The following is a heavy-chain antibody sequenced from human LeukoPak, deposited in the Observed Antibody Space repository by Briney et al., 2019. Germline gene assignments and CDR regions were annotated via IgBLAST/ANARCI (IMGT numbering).Heavy chain of an antibody. Sequence: SVKVSCKASGGTFSSYAISWVRQAPGPGLEWMGRIIPIFGIANYAQKSQGRVTITADKSTSTAYMELSSLRSEDTAVYYCARGAASFNWFDPWGQGTLVTVSS. CDR2: IIPIFGIA. CDR1: GGTFSSYA. D-gene: IGHD2-15*01. CDR3: ARGAASFNWFDP. J-gene: IGHJ5*02. V-gene: IGHV1-69*04.